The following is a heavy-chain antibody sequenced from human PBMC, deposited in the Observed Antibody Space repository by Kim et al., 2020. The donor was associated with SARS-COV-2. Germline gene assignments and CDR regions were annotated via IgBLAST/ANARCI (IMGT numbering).Heavy chain of an antibody. D-gene: IGHD3-10*01. J-gene: IGHJ5*02. Sequence: PSLTSRVTISVDTSKNQFSLKLSSVTAADTAVYYCARDGGSGSSYNWFDPWGQGTLVTVSS. CDR3: ARDGGSGSSYNWFDP. V-gene: IGHV4-31*02.